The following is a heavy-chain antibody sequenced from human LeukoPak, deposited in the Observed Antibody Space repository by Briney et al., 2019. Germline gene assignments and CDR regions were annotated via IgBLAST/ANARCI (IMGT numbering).Heavy chain of an antibody. J-gene: IGHJ6*02. CDR1: GGSISSYY. Sequence: SETLSLTCTVSGGSISSYYWSWIRQPPGKGLEWIGYIYHSGSTNYNPSLKSRVTISVDTSKNQFSLKLSSVTAADTAVYYCARDTYGMDVWGQGTTVTVSS. CDR2: IYHSGST. CDR3: ARDTYGMDV. V-gene: IGHV4-59*01.